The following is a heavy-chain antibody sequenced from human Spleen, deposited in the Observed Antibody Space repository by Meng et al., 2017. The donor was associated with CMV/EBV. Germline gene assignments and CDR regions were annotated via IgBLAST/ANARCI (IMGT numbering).Heavy chain of an antibody. D-gene: IGHD3-3*01. J-gene: IGHJ3*02. Sequence: GESLKISFAASGFTFSSYSMNWVRQAPGKGLEWVSSISSSSSYIYYADSVKGRFTISRDNAKNSLYLQMNSLRAEDTAVYYCARDANVLRFLDLGSGDAFDIWGQGTMVTVSS. V-gene: IGHV3-21*01. CDR2: ISSSSSYI. CDR1: GFTFSSYS. CDR3: ARDANVLRFLDLGSGDAFDI.